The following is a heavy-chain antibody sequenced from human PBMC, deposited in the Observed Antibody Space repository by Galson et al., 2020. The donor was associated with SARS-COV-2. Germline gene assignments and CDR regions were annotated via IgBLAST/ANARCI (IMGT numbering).Heavy chain of an antibody. D-gene: IGHD3-3*01. CDR1: GYTFTSNS. J-gene: IGHJ4*02. CDR3: ARRVIFGVVVDY. Sequence: ASVKVSCKASGYTFTSNSIHWVRQAPGQRLEWMGWINTGNGNPKYSQRFQDRVTITRDTSANTVYMELSSLRSEDTAVYYCARRVIFGVVVDYWGQGTLVTVSS. CDR2: INTGNGNP. V-gene: IGHV1-3*04.